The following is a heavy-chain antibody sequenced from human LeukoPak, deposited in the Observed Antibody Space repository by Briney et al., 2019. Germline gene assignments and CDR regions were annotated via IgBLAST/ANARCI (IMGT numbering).Heavy chain of an antibody. V-gene: IGHV1-18*01. CDR1: GYTFTSYG. CDR2: ISAYNGNT. Sequence: ASVKVSCKASGYTFTSYGISWVRQAPGQGLEWMGWISAYNGNTNYAQKLQGRVTMTTDTSTSTAYMELRSLRSDDTAVYYCARDQYCSGGSCYFFGYYYGSSGYYYLYWGQGTLVTVSS. J-gene: IGHJ4*02. CDR3: ARDQYCSGGSCYFFGYYYGSSGYYYLY. D-gene: IGHD3-22*01.